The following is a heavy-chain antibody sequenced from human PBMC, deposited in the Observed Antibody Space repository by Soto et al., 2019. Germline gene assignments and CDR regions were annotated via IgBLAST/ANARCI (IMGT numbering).Heavy chain of an antibody. Sequence: GASVKVSCKASGYTFTSYDINWVRQTTGQGLEWMGWMNPNSGNTGYAQKFQGRVTMTRNTSISTAYMELSSLRSEDTAVYYCARGLWVSYYDSSGYYGYWGQGTLVTVSS. CDR1: GYTFTSYD. D-gene: IGHD3-22*01. J-gene: IGHJ4*02. V-gene: IGHV1-8*01. CDR2: MNPNSGNT. CDR3: ARGLWVSYYDSSGYYGY.